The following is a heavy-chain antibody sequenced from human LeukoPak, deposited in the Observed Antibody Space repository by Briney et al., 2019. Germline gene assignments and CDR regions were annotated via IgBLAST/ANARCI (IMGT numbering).Heavy chain of an antibody. V-gene: IGHV3-74*01. Sequence: GGSLRLSCAASGFSFSSYWMHWVRQAPGKGPVWVSLISNDESTIIYADSVKGRFTISRDNAKNTLYLQMSSLRAEDTAVYYCARDGDYWGQGTLVTVSS. J-gene: IGHJ4*02. CDR1: GFSFSSYW. CDR2: ISNDESTI. CDR3: ARDGDY.